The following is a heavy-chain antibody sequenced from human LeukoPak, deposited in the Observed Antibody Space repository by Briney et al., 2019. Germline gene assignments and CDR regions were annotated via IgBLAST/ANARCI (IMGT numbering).Heavy chain of an antibody. Sequence: TGGSLRLSCAASGFTFSSYGMHWVRQAPGKGLEWVAFIRYDGSNKYYADSVKGRFTISRDNSKNTLYLQMNSLRAEDTAVYYCAKGPPYGGNWGLLDYWGQGTLVTVSS. D-gene: IGHD4-23*01. CDR2: IRYDGSNK. V-gene: IGHV3-30*02. CDR3: AKGPPYGGNWGLLDY. CDR1: GFTFSSYG. J-gene: IGHJ4*02.